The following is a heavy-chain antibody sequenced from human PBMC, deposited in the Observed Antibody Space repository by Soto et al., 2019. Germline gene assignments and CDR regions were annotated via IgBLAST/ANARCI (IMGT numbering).Heavy chain of an antibody. Sequence: EVQLLESGGGLVQPGGSLRLSCAASGFTFSSYAMRWVRQAPVKGLEWVSAISGSGGSTYYADSVKGRFTISSDNSKNTLYLQMNSLRAEDTAVYYCARGGSGSYYDYWGQGTLVSVSS. CDR1: GFTFSSYA. J-gene: IGHJ4*02. CDR2: ISGSGGST. V-gene: IGHV3-23*01. CDR3: ARGGSGSYYDY. D-gene: IGHD1-26*01.